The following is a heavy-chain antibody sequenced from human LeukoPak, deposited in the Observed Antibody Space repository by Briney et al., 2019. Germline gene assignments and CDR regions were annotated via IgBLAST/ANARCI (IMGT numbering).Heavy chain of an antibody. Sequence: GGSLRLSCAASGFTFNSYTMNWVRQAPGQGLEWVSFISSGSDAIYYADSVKGRFTISRDNAKNSLSLQMNSLSAEDTAVYFCARSYDHTGSHYYYYMDVWGKGTTLTVSS. CDR2: ISSGSDAI. CDR3: ARSYDHTGSHYYYYMDV. CDR1: GFTFNSYT. V-gene: IGHV3-48*01. J-gene: IGHJ6*03. D-gene: IGHD3-22*01.